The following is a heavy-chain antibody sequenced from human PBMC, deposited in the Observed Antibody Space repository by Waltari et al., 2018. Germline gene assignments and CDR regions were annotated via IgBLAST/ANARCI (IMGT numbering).Heavy chain of an antibody. CDR1: GFTFTNFY. Sequence: EVQVVESGGGLVQPGGSLRLSCAASGFTFTNFYMAWVRQTPGKGLEGVASQKQDGSAKYYVDSVRGRFTISRDNAKNSLFLQMNSLRAEDTAVYYCARGYVGAFDMWGQGTMVTVSS. CDR3: ARGYVGAFDM. CDR2: QKQDGSAK. V-gene: IGHV3-7*01. D-gene: IGHD1-20*01. J-gene: IGHJ3*02.